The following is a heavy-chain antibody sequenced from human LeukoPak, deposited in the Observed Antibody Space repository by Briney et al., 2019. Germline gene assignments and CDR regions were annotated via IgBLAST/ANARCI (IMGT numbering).Heavy chain of an antibody. CDR3: ARGDDYGDYVDF. CDR2: IYYSGST. Sequence: PSETLSLTCTVSGGSISSYYWSWIRQPPGKGLEWIGYIYYSGSTNYNPSLKSRVTISVDTSKNQFSLKLSSVTAADTAVYYCARGDDYGDYVDFWGQGTLVTVSS. CDR1: GGSISSYY. V-gene: IGHV4-59*01. D-gene: IGHD4-17*01. J-gene: IGHJ4*02.